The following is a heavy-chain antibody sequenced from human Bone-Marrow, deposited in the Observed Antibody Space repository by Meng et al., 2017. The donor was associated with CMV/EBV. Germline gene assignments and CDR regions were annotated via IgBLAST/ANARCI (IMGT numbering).Heavy chain of an antibody. CDR1: GYTFTGYY. V-gene: IGHV1-2*02. D-gene: IGHD7-27*01. CDR2: INPNSGGT. CDR3: ARGTTVGLGIGAFDI. Sequence: ASVKVSCKASGYTFTGYYMHWVRQAPGQGLEWMGWINPNSGGTNYAQKFQGRVTMTRDTSISTAYMELSRLRSDDTAVYYCARGTTVGLGIGAFDIWGPGTMVTVSS. J-gene: IGHJ3*02.